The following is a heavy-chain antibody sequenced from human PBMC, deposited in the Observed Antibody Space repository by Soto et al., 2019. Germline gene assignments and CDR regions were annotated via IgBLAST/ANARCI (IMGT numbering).Heavy chain of an antibody. J-gene: IGHJ4*02. CDR3: ARLGSSGWYQGSYFDY. CDR2: ILHRGNT. D-gene: IGHD6-19*01. CDR1: GGSITRNNHY. V-gene: IGHV4-39*01. Sequence: QLQLQESGPGLVKPSETLSLTCTVSGGSITRNNHYWGWIRQSPGKGLEWIGNILHRGNTNYKPSLKSRVTMSVETPKNQSSLKMNSVTAADPAVYYCARLGSSGWYQGSYFDYWGQGTLVTVSS.